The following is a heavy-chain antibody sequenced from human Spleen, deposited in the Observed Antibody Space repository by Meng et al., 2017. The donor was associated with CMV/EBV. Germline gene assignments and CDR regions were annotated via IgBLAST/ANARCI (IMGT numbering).Heavy chain of an antibody. V-gene: IGHV4-31*03. CDR1: GGSINSDYF. CDR2: ISYSGST. J-gene: IGHJ4*02. D-gene: IGHD3-16*01. Sequence: SETLSLTCTVSGGSINSDYFWSWIRQHPGKGLEWIGYISYSGSTYYNPSLRSRATISLDRTNNQFSLKLTSLTAADTALYYCARYGGGTYWGQGTLVTVSS. CDR3: ARYGGGTY.